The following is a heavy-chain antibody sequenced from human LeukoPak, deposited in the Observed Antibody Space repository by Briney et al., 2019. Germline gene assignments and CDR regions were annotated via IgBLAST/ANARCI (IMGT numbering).Heavy chain of an antibody. V-gene: IGHV4-59*01. D-gene: IGHD3-9*01. CDR2: IYYSGST. CDR3: ARSYYDILTGYIWFDP. Sequence: SETLSLTCTVSGGSLSSYYWSWIRQPPGKGLEWIGYIYYSGSTNYNPSLKSRVTISVDTSKNQFSLKLSSVTAADTAVYYCARSYYDILTGYIWFDPWGQGTLVTVSS. CDR1: GGSLSSYY. J-gene: IGHJ5*02.